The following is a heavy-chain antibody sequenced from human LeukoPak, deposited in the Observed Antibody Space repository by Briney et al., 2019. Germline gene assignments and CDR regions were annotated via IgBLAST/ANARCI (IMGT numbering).Heavy chain of an antibody. D-gene: IGHD2/OR15-2a*01. V-gene: IGHV3-11*01. J-gene: IGHJ4*02. CDR2: ISSTGTTI. CDR1: GFTFSDYY. Sequence: GGSLRLSCAASGFTFSDYYMNWIRQPPGKGLEWIAYISSTGTTIYYADSVKGRFSISRDNAKSSLYLHMSSLRTDDTATYYCARDPQDTLETYNSDPDYWGQGTLVTVSS. CDR3: ARDPQDTLETYNSDPDY.